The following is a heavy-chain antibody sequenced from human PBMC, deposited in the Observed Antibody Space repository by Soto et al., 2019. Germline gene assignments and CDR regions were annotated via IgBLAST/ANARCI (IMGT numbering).Heavy chain of an antibody. CDR3: ATDHYYGSGMDV. CDR1: GYTLTELS. J-gene: IGHJ6*02. D-gene: IGHD3-10*01. CDR2: FDPEDGET. V-gene: IGHV1-24*01. Sequence: ASVKVSCKVSGYTLTELSMHWVRQAPGKGPEWMGGFDPEDGETIYAQKFQGRVTMTEDTSTDTAYMELSSLRSEDTAVYYCATDHYYGSGMDVWGQGTTVTVSS.